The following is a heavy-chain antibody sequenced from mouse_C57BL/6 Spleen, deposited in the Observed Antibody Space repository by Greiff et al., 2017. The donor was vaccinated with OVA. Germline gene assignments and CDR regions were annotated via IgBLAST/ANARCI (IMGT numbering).Heavy chain of an antibody. J-gene: IGHJ3*01. D-gene: IGHD3-2*02. Sequence: VQLVESGPELVKPGASVKISCKASGYAFSSSWMNWVKQRPGKGLEWIGRIYPGDGDTNYNGKFKGKATLTADKSSSTAYMQLSSLTSEDSAVYFCARSGSSGSPWFAYWGQGTLVTVSA. CDR1: GYAFSSSW. CDR2: IYPGDGDT. V-gene: IGHV1-82*01. CDR3: ARSGSSGSPWFAY.